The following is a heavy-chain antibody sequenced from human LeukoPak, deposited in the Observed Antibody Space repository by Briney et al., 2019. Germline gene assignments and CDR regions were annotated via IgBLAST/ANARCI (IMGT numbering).Heavy chain of an antibody. J-gene: IGHJ4*02. V-gene: IGHV1-69*13. CDR3: ARAVSGYSYGSPFDY. Sequence: SVKVSCKASGGTFSSYAISWVRQAPGQGLEWMGGIIPIFGTANYAQKFQGRVTITADESTSTAYMELSSLRSEDTAVYYCARAVSGYSYGSPFDYWGQGTLVTVSS. D-gene: IGHD5-18*01. CDR2: IIPIFGTA. CDR1: GGTFSSYA.